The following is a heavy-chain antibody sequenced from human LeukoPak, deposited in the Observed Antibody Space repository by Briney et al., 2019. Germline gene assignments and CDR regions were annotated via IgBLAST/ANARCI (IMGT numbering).Heavy chain of an antibody. V-gene: IGHV1-2*02. J-gene: IGHJ5*02. D-gene: IGHD6-13*01. CDR1: GYTFTGYY. CDR3: ARDNYFIAAAAGWFDP. CDR2: INPNSGGT. Sequence: ASVKVSCKASGYTFTGYYMHWVRQAPGQGLEWMGWINPNSGGTNYAQKFQGRVTMTRDMSISTAYMELSGLRSDDTAVYYCARDNYFIAAAAGWFDPWAREPWSPSPQ.